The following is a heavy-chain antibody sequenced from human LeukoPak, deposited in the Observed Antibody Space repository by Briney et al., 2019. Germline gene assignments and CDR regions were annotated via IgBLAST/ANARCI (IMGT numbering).Heavy chain of an antibody. J-gene: IGHJ4*02. CDR3: ACLGDYGSFDY. V-gene: IGHV3-66*02. Sequence: GGSLRLSCAASGFTVSNNYMSWVRQAPGKGLEWVSVLYSGGSTYYADSVKGRFTISRDNSKNTLYLQMNSLRAEDTAVYYCACLGDYGSFDYWGQGTLVTVSS. D-gene: IGHD4-17*01. CDR2: LYSGGST. CDR1: GFTVSNNY.